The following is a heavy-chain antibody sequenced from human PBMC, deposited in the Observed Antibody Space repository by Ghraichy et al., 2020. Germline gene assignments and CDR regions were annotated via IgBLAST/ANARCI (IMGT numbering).Heavy chain of an antibody. Sequence: GGSLRLSCVGSGFTFNSYSMNWVRQSPGKGLEWLSYITSSGRTISYADSVKGRFTISRDNAQNSLYLQMKSLRDEDTAVYYCARGSSVVRFYFYAGMDVWGQGTTVTVSS. CDR2: ITSSGRTI. D-gene: IGHD2-21*01. V-gene: IGHV3-48*02. J-gene: IGHJ6*02. CDR1: GFTFNSYS. CDR3: ARGSSVVRFYFYAGMDV.